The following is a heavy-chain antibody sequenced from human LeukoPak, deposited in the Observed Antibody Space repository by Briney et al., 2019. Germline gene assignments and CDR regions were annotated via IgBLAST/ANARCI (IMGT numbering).Heavy chain of an antibody. Sequence: SETLSLTCTVSGGSISSYYWSWIRQPPGKGLEWIGYVFNSGRTNLNPSLRSRATMSVDTSKNQFSLKLSSLTAADTAVYYCAGRQHVVAVTATRGSSDMWGQGTMVTVSS. CDR2: VFNSGRT. V-gene: IGHV4-59*01. D-gene: IGHD2-21*02. CDR1: GGSISSYY. J-gene: IGHJ3*02. CDR3: AGRQHVVAVTATRGSSDM.